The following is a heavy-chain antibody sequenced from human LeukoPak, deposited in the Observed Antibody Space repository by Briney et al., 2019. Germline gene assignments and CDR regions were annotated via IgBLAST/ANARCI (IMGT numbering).Heavy chain of an antibody. D-gene: IGHD2-15*01. CDR3: ARSLRRQHTLHPPPYYYGMDV. CDR2: INPNSGGT. J-gene: IGHJ6*02. Sequence: ASVKVSCKASGYTFTGYYMHWVRQAPGQGLEWMGWINPNSGGTNYAQKFQGRVTMTRDTSISTAYMELSRLRSDDTAVYYCARSLRRQHTLHPPPYYYGMDVWGQGTTVTVSS. V-gene: IGHV1-2*02. CDR1: GYTFTGYY.